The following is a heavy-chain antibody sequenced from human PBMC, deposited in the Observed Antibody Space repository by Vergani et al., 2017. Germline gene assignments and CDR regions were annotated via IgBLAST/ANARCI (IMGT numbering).Heavy chain of an antibody. D-gene: IGHD2-2*01. CDR3: ARETGYCSSTSCFNWFDP. CDR2: ISGSGGST. J-gene: IGHJ5*02. V-gene: IGHV3-23*01. Sequence: EVQLLESGGGLVQPGGSLRLSCAASGFTFSSYAMSWVRQAPGKGLEWVSAISGSGGSTYYADSVQGRFTISRDNSKNTLYLQLNSLRAEDTAVYYCARETGYCSSTSCFNWFDPWGQGTLVTVSS. CDR1: GFTFSSYA.